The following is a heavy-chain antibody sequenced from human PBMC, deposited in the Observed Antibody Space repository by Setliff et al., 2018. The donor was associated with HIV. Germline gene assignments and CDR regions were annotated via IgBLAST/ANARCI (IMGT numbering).Heavy chain of an antibody. CDR1: GYTFTDSF. D-gene: IGHD3-22*01. J-gene: IGHJ4*02. CDR2: INPSSGAT. Sequence: ASVKVSCKASGYTFTDSFINWVRQAPGQGLEWMGWINPSSGATNYAQKFQCRVTMTGETSITTGYLEFIRLRSDDTSVYYCARAPYYDYRGLAVYYFDYWCQGTLVAVSS. V-gene: IGHV1-2*02. CDR3: ARAPYYDYRGLAVYYFDY.